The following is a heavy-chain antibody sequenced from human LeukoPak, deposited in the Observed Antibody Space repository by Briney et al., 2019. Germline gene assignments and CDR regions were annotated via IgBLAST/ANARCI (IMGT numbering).Heavy chain of an antibody. CDR1: GYNFTRYA. J-gene: IGHJ4*02. V-gene: IGHV1-3*01. CDR2: INVGNGNT. Sequence: ASVKVSCKASGYNFTRYAMHWVRQAPGQRLEWMGWINVGNGNTKYSQKFQGRVTITRDTSASTAYMELSSLRSEDTAVYYCSRDRYYGSGTYNYFDYWGQGTLVTVSS. CDR3: SRDRYYGSGTYNYFDY. D-gene: IGHD3-10*01.